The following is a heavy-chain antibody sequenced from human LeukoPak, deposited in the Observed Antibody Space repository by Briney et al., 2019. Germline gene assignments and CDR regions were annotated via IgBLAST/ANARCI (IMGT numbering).Heavy chain of an antibody. V-gene: IGHV3-30*04. J-gene: IGHJ3*02. CDR1: GFTFSSYA. D-gene: IGHD3-22*01. CDR3: AKDLEEGSSGYSVVAFDI. Sequence: GGSLRLSCAASGFTFSSYAMHWVRQAPGKGLEWVAVISYDGSNKYYADSAKGRFTISRDNSKNTLYLQMNSLRAEDTAVYYCAKDLEEGSSGYSVVAFDIWGQGTMVTVSS. CDR2: ISYDGSNK.